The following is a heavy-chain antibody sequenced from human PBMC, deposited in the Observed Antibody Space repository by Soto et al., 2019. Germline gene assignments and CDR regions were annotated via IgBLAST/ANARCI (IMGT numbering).Heavy chain of an antibody. CDR1: GFTFSSYG. CDR2: ISYDGSNK. Sequence: QVQLVESGGGVVQPGRSLRLSCAASGFTFSSYGMHWVRQAPGKGLEWVAVISYDGSNKYYADSVKGRFTISRDNSKNTLYLQMNRLRAEDTAVYYCAKFGAAGTYYYYGMDVWGQGTTVTVSS. CDR3: AKFGAAGTYYYYGMDV. V-gene: IGHV3-30*18. J-gene: IGHJ6*02. D-gene: IGHD6-13*01.